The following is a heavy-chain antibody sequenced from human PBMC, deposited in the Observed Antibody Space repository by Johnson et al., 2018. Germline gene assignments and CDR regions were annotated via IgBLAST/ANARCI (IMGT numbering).Heavy chain of an antibody. CDR1: GFTFSSYS. D-gene: IGHD5-24*01. CDR2: ISSSSSTI. CDR3: ARRNPNYHPHYYYGMDV. J-gene: IGHJ6*02. V-gene: IGHV3-48*01. Sequence: EVQLVETGGGLVQPGGSLRLSCAASGFTFSSYSMNWVRQAPGKGLEWVSYISSSSSTIYYDDSVKGRFTISRDNAKNALYLQMHSLRAEDTAVYYCARRNPNYHPHYYYGMDVWGQGTTVTVSS.